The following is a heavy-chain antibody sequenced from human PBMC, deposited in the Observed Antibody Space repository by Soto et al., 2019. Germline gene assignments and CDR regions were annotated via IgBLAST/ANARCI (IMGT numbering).Heavy chain of an antibody. CDR3: ARWGSGGSCYDY. CDR2: ISSSSSYI. CDR1: GFTFSSYS. J-gene: IGHJ4*02. Sequence: GGSLRLSCAASGFTFSSYSMNWVRQAPGKELEWVSSISSSSSYIYYADSVKGRFTISRDNAKNSLYLQMNSLRAEDTAVYYCARWGSGGSCYDYWGQGTLVTVSS. V-gene: IGHV3-21*01. D-gene: IGHD2-15*01.